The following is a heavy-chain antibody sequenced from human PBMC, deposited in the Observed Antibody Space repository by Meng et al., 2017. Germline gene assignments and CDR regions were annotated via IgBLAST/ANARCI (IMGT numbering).Heavy chain of an antibody. V-gene: IGHV3-30*07. Sequence: LVEAGGVVVHPGGSLRLSCVVSGFSFSVYAMNWVRQAPGKGLEWVAVISYDGSNKYYADSVKGRFTISRDNSKNTLYLQMNSLRAEDTAVYYCAKYRGSSWHGTVDYWGQGTLVTVSS. J-gene: IGHJ4*02. CDR2: ISYDGSNK. CDR1: GFSFSVYA. CDR3: AKYRGSSWHGTVDY. D-gene: IGHD6-13*01.